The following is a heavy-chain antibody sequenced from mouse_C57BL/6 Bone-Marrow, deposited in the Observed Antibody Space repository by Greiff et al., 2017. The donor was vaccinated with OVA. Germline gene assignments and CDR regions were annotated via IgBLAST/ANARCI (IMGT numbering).Heavy chain of an antibody. CDR1: GYTFTSYG. CDR3: ARGFITTVVATDWYFDV. J-gene: IGHJ1*03. CDR2: IYPRSGNT. V-gene: IGHV1-81*01. Sequence: QVQLQQSGAELARPGASVKLSCKASGYTFTSYGISWVKQRTGQGLEWIGEIYPRSGNTYYNEKFKGKATLTADKSSSTAYMELRSLTSEDSAVYFCARGFITTVVATDWYFDVWGTGTTVTVSS. D-gene: IGHD1-1*01.